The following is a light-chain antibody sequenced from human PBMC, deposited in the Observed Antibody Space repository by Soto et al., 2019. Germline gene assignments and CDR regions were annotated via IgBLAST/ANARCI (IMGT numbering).Light chain of an antibody. V-gene: IGKV3-20*01. CDR1: QSVSSSY. CDR3: QQYGSSLGVT. J-gene: IGKJ4*01. Sequence: EIVMTQSPGTLSLSPGERATLSCRASQSVSSSYLAWYQQKTGQAPRLLIYGASSRATGIPDRFSGSGSGTEFTLTISRLEPEDFAVYYCQQYGSSLGVTFGGGTKVEIK. CDR2: GAS.